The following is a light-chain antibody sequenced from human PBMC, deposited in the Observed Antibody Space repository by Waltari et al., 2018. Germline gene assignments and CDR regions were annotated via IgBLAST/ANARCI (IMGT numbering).Light chain of an antibody. CDR2: DAF. CDR1: QRVSN. J-gene: IGKJ3*01. V-gene: IGKV3-11*01. CDR3: QHRDNLGA. Sequence: EIALTQSPATLSLSPGESATLSCRASQRVSNLAWYQHKPGQAPRLLIFDAFDRASGVPARFSGSGSGTDFTHIISSLEAEDSAIYYCQHRDNLGAFGPGTRVEI.